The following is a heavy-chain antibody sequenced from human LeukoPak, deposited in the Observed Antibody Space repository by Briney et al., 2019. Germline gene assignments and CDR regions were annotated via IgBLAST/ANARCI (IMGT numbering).Heavy chain of an antibody. J-gene: IGHJ6*02. V-gene: IGHV3-74*01. CDR2: INSDGSST. CDR1: GFTFSSYW. Sequence: PGGSLRLSCAASGFTFSSYWMHWVRQAPGKGLVWVSRINSDGSSTSYADSVKGRFTISRDNSKNTLYLQMNSLRAEDTAVYYCARADYPGSGSYYYYYYYYYGMDVWGQGTTVTVSS. D-gene: IGHD3-10*01. CDR3: ARADYPGSGSYYYYYYYYYGMDV.